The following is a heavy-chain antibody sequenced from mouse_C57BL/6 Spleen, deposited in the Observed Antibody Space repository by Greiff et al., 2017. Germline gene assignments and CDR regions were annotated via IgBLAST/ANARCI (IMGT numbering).Heavy chain of an antibody. CDR1: GFTFSSYA. D-gene: IGHD2-4*01. CDR3: TRVLCDYDDGGSWFAY. CDR2: ISSGGDYI. Sequence: EVQLVESGEGLVKPGGSLKLSCAASGFTFSSYAMSWVRQTPEKRLEWVAYISSGGDYIYYADTVKGRFTISRDNARNTLYLQMSSLKSEDTAMYYCTRVLCDYDDGGSWFAYWGQGTLVTVSA. J-gene: IGHJ3*01. V-gene: IGHV5-9-1*02.